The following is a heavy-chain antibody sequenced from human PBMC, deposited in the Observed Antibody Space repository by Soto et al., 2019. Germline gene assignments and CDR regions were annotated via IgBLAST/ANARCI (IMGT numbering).Heavy chain of an antibody. Sequence: QVRLVESGGGLVKPGGSLRLSCAGSEFTFNDYYMTWIRQAPGKGLEWVSYISGSGTIIYYADSVKGRFPISRDNAKNSLYLQMDSLRPEDTAVYFCARVGQKWLPFDYWGQGTLVTVSS. CDR2: ISGSGTII. CDR1: EFTFNDYY. V-gene: IGHV3-11*01. J-gene: IGHJ4*02. CDR3: ARVGQKWLPFDY. D-gene: IGHD5-12*01.